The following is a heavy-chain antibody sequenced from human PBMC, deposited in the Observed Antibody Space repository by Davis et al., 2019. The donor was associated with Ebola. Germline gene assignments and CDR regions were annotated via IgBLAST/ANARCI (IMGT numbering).Heavy chain of an antibody. CDR2: INPHNGNT. CDR1: GYTFTNYG. CDR3: ARAQFPTTSDH. Sequence: ASVKVSCKASGYTFTNYGMHWVRQAPGQGLEWMGWINPHNGNTNYAQNVQGRVTMTTDTSTSTAYMEVGILRSDDTAVYYCARAQFPTTSDHWGQGTLVTVSS. V-gene: IGHV1-18*04. J-gene: IGHJ4*02. D-gene: IGHD1-1*01.